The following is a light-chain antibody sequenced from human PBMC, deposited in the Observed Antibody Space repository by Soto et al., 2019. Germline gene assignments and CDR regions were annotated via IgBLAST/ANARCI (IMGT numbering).Light chain of an antibody. J-gene: IGKJ5*01. Sequence: EIVLTQSPATLSLSPGERATLSCRASQSVSSYLAWYQQKPGQAPSLLIYDASNRATGIPARFSGSGSGTAFTLTISSLEPEDFAVYYCQQRSNWPITFGQGTRLDIK. CDR1: QSVSSY. V-gene: IGKV3-11*01. CDR3: QQRSNWPIT. CDR2: DAS.